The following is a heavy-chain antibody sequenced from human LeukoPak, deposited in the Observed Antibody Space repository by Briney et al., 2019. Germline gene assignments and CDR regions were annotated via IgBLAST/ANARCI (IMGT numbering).Heavy chain of an antibody. D-gene: IGHD2-2*01. Sequence: KPSETLSLTCTVSGGSISSYYWSWIRQPPGKGLEWIGYIYYSGSTNYNPSLKSRVTISVDTSKNQFSLKLSSVTAADTAVYYCARQVLDIVVVPAAARSGYYYGMDVWGQGTTVTVSS. CDR1: GGSISSYY. J-gene: IGHJ6*02. CDR2: IYYSGST. V-gene: IGHV4-59*08. CDR3: ARQVLDIVVVPAAARSGYYYGMDV.